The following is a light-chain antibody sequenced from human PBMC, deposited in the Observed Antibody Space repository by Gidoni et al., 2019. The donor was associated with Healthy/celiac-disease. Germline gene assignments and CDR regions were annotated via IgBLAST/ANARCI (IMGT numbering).Light chain of an antibody. CDR1: QSVSSY. CDR2: DAS. V-gene: IGKV3-11*01. CDR3: QLGIT. Sequence: IVLTQSPATLSLSPGERATLSCRASQSVSSYLAWYQQKPGQAPRLLIYDASNRATGIPARFSGSGSGTDFTLTISSLEPEDFAVYYCQLGITFGQGTRLEIK. J-gene: IGKJ5*01.